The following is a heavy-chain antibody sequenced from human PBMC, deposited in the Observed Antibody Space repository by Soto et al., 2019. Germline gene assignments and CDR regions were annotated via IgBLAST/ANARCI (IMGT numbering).Heavy chain of an antibody. V-gene: IGHV1-18*01. CDR3: ARGPYYDFWSGYYNWFDP. D-gene: IGHD3-3*01. J-gene: IGHJ5*02. CDR1: GYTFTSYG. Sequence: ASVKVSCNASGYTFTSYGISWVRQAPGQALEWMGWISAYNGNTNHAQKLQGRVTMTTDTSTSTAYMELRSLRSDDTAVYYCARGPYYDFWSGYYNWFDPWGQGTLVTVSS. CDR2: ISAYNGNT.